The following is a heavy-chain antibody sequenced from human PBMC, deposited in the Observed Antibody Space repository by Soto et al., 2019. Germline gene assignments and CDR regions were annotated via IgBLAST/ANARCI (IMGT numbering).Heavy chain of an antibody. CDR2: TSPAGTNQ. D-gene: IGHD6-6*01. CDR3: ARENSRISPRLFQH. V-gene: IGHV3-30-3*01. J-gene: IGHJ1*01. CDR1: GFIFSDYA. Sequence: QAGGSLRLSCVASGFIFSDYAMHWARQAPGKGLEWVALTSPAGTNQYYADSAKGRFTISRDNSKNTLYLQMNSLRPEDTGLYYCARENSRISPRLFQHWGHGTLVTVSS.